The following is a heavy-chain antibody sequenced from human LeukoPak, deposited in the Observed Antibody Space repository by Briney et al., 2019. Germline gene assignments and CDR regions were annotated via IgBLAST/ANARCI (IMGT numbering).Heavy chain of an antibody. V-gene: IGHV3-30*03. CDR3: APSGRYKGAFDI. Sequence: GGSLRLSCAASGFTFSSYGMHWVRKAPGKGMEWVAVISYDGSNKYYADSVKGRFTISRDNSKNTLYLQMNSLRAEDTAVYYCAPSGRYKGAFDIWGQGTMVTVSS. J-gene: IGHJ3*02. D-gene: IGHD6-19*01. CDR2: ISYDGSNK. CDR1: GFTFSSYG.